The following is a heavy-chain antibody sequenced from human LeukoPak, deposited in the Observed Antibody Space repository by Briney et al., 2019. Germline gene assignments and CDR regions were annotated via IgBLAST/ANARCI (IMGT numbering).Heavy chain of an antibody. CDR1: GFTFSSYA. CDR2: ISGSGGST. D-gene: IGHD3-3*01. J-gene: IGHJ6*03. Sequence: GGSLRLSCAASGFTFSSYAMSWVRQAPGKGLEWVSAISGSGGSTYYADSVKGRFTISRDNSKNTLYLQMNSLRAEDTAVYYCAKISNDFWSGPLGDYYYYMDVWGKGTTVTVSS. V-gene: IGHV3-23*01. CDR3: AKISNDFWSGPLGDYYYYMDV.